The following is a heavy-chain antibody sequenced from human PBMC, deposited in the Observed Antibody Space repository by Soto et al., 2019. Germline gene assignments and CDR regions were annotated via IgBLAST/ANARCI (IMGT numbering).Heavy chain of an antibody. CDR3: AKDIGRNWFDP. J-gene: IGHJ5*02. CDR2: ISGDGGST. CDR1: GFTLSDYL. V-gene: IGHV3-43*01. Sequence: PGGSLRLSCAASGFTLSDYLMHWVRQAPGKGLEWVSLISGDGGSTYYADSVKGRFTISRDNSKNSLYLQMNSLRTEDTALYYCAKDIGRNWFDPWGQGTLVTVSS.